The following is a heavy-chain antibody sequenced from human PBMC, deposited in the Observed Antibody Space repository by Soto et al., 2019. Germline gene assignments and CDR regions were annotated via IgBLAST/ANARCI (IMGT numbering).Heavy chain of an antibody. D-gene: IGHD3-3*01. CDR2: MDPNSGST. V-gene: IGHV1-8*02. CDR1: GYTFTSYG. J-gene: IGHJ6*02. CDR3: ARERKFDFWRKGLDV. Sequence: GASVKVSCKASGYTFTSYGISWVRQAPGQGLEWLGWMDPNSGSTGYAQNFQGRITMTRNISRNTAHMELSSLQSEDTAVYYCARERKFDFWRKGLDVWGQGTTVTV.